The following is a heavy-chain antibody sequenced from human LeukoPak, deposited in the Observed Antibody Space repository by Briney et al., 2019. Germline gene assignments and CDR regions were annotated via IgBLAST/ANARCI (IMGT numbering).Heavy chain of an antibody. CDR1: GFTFSSYS. V-gene: IGHV3-21*01. D-gene: IGHD3-9*01. CDR2: ISSSSSYI. J-gene: IGHJ4*02. CDR3: ARAYDILTGYYSF. Sequence: GGSLRLSCAASGFTFSSYSMNWVRQAPGKGLEWVSSISSSSSYIYYADSVKGRFTISRDNAKNSLYLQMSSLRAEDTAVYYCARAYDILTGYYSFWGQGTLVTVSS.